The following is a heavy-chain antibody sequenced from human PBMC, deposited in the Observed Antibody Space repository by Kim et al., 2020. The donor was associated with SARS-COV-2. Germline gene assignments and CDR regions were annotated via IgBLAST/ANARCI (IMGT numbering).Heavy chain of an antibody. Sequence: SETLSLTCAVYGGSFSGYYWSWIRQPPGKGLEWIGEINHSGSTNYNPSLKSRVTISVDTSKNQFSLKLSSVTAADMAVYYCARGRNLVWGVMAFDYWGQG. D-gene: IGHD3-10*01. CDR1: GGSFSGYY. J-gene: IGHJ4*02. CDR2: INHSGST. V-gene: IGHV4-34*01. CDR3: ARGRNLVWGVMAFDY.